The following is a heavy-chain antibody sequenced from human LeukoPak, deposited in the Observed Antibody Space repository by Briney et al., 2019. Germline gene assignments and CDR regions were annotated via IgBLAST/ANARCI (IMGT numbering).Heavy chain of an antibody. D-gene: IGHD1-26*01. V-gene: IGHV3-48*02. J-gene: IGHJ4*02. Sequence: GGSLRLSCAASGFTFSSYSMNWVRQAPGKGLEWVSYISNSGGTIYYADSVKGRFTISRDNAKNSLYLQMNSLRDEDTAAYYCARTYSGTYYVFDYWGQGTLVTVSS. CDR2: ISNSGGTI. CDR3: ARTYSGTYYVFDY. CDR1: GFTFSSYS.